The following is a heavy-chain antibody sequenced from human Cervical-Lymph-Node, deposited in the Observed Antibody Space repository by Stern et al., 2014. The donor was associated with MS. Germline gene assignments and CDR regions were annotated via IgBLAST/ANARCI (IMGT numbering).Heavy chain of an antibody. CDR3: ARDPGPDTPDFGWFDP. CDR1: GFTFSSYS. CDR2: ISSSSSYI. D-gene: IGHD1-14*01. Sequence: EVQLVESGGGLVKPGGSLRLSCAASGFTFSSYSMNWVRQAPGKGLEWISSISSSSSYIYYADSVKGRFTISRDNAKNSLYLQMNSLRAEDTAVYYCARDPGPDTPDFGWFDPWGQGTLVTVSS. V-gene: IGHV3-21*01. J-gene: IGHJ5*02.